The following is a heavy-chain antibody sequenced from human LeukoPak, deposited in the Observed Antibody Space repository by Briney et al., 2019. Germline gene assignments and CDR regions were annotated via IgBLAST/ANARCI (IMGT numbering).Heavy chain of an antibody. V-gene: IGHV1-2*06. J-gene: IGHJ4*02. CDR2: INPNSGGT. D-gene: IGHD6-19*01. CDR1: GYTFTGYY. CDR3: ARDWVSDAVAGTPLDY. Sequence: ASVKVSCKASGYTFTGYYMHWVRQAPGQGLEWMGRINPNSGGTNYAQKFRGRVTMTRDTSISTAYMELSRLRSDDTAVYYCARDWVSDAVAGTPLDYWGQGTLVTVSS.